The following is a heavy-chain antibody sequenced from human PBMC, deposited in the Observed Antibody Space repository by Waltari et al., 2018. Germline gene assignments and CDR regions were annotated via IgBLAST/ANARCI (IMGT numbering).Heavy chain of an antibody. CDR3: ARDYCDRTNCHGMDV. CDR2: ISYNERKR. Sequence: QVQLVESGGGVVQPGRSLRLSCAASEFTFSSYAMHWVRQAPGKGLEWVEVISYNERKRYYVDSVKGRFTISRDNSNKMLYLQMNSLRVEDTAVYYCARDYCDRTNCHGMDVWGQGTTVTVSS. J-gene: IGHJ6*02. V-gene: IGHV3-30*04. D-gene: IGHD3-22*01. CDR1: EFTFSSYA.